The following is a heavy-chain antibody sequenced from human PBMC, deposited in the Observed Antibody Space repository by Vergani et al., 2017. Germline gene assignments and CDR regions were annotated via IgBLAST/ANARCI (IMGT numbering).Heavy chain of an antibody. J-gene: IGHJ2*01. Sequence: QMQLQESGPGLVKASETLSLTCTVSGDSIISRSYYWGWIRQPPGKGLEWIGSIYNSGKGDSSSYLKSHVTISADTSKNQFSMRLTSVTAADTAVYYCASGKYYSDSTSHFRGRYFDVWGRGTLVTVPS. CDR1: GDSIISRSYY. V-gene: IGHV4-39*01. CDR2: IYNSGKG. D-gene: IGHD3-16*01. CDR3: ASGKYYSDSTSHFRGRYFDV.